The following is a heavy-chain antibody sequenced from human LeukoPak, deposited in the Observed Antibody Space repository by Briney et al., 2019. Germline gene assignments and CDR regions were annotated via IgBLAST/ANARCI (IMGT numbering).Heavy chain of an antibody. D-gene: IGHD6-13*01. CDR1: GYNFPIYW. J-gene: IGHJ4*02. CDR2: IYPGDSDT. CDR3: ARRGESSSWYSDY. Sequence: GESLKISCQGSGYNFPIYWIGWVRQMPGKGLEWMGIIYPGDSDTRYSPSFQGQVTISADKSISTAYLQWSSLKASDTAMYYCARRGESSSWYSDYWGQGTLVTVSS. V-gene: IGHV5-51*01.